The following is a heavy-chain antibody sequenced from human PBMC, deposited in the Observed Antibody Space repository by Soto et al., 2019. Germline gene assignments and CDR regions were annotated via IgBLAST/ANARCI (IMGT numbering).Heavy chain of an antibody. CDR2: IIPIFGTA. CDR1: GGTFSSYA. CDR3: ARARGYYYDSSGYSGEAFDI. V-gene: IGHV1-69*13. Sequence: SVKVSCKASGGTFSSYAISWVRQAPGQGLEWMGGIIPIFGTANYAQKFQGRVTITADEPTSTAYVELGSLRSEDTAVYYCARARGYYYDSSGYSGEAFDIWGQGTMVTVSS. J-gene: IGHJ3*02. D-gene: IGHD3-22*01.